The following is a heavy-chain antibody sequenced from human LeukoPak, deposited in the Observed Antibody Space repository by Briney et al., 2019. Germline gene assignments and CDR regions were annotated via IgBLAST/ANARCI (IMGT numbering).Heavy chain of an antibody. Sequence: SETLSLTCTVSGGSISSGNYYWGWIRQPPGKGLDWIASIHYSGATYYNPSLKSRVTISVDTSKNQFSLKLSSVTAADTAVYYCARRLMVRGVPTVNWFDPWGQGTLVTVSS. CDR3: ARRLMVRGVPTVNWFDP. CDR1: GGSISSGNYY. V-gene: IGHV4-39*07. D-gene: IGHD3-10*01. J-gene: IGHJ5*02. CDR2: IHYSGAT.